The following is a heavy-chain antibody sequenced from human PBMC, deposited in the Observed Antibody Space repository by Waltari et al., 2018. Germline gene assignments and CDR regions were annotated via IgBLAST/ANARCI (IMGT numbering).Heavy chain of an antibody. CDR3: AGRPLYTVVWHGFDY. V-gene: IGHV4-39*07. J-gene: IGHJ4*02. CDR1: STNTYY. D-gene: IGHD2-2*02. CDR2: IFYTGNV. Sequence: STNTYYWAWIRQPPGKGLEWIGSIFYTGNVYYNPSLQSRVTMSVDTSRNQFSLKLTSVTAADTAVYYCAGRPLYTVVWHGFDYWGRGALVTVSS.